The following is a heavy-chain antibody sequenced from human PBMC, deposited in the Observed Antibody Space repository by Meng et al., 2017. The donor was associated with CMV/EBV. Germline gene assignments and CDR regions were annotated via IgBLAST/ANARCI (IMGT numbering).Heavy chain of an antibody. Sequence: LACAASGFTFSSYGMHWVRQAPGKGLEWVAVIWYDGSNKYYADSVKGRFTISRDNSKNTLYLQMNSLRAEDTAVYYCAKGVGATAFDYWGQGTLVTVSS. V-gene: IGHV3-33*06. CDR3: AKGVGATAFDY. CDR2: IWYDGSNK. CDR1: GFTFSSYG. D-gene: IGHD1-26*01. J-gene: IGHJ4*02.